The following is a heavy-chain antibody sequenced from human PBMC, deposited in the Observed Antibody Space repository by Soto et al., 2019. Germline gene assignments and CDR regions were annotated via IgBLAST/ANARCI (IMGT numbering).Heavy chain of an antibody. V-gene: IGHV3-49*04. CDR2: IRSKGYVGTT. CDR1: GFTFGVYA. CDR3: TRWAPVAGDY. Sequence: QXRSGKGSGFTFGVYAMSWVRQAPGKGLEWVGFIRSKGYVGTTEYAASVKGIFTISRDDSKSIAYLQMNSLKTEDTAVYYCTRWAPVAGDYWGQGTLVTV. D-gene: IGHD6-19*01. J-gene: IGHJ4*02.